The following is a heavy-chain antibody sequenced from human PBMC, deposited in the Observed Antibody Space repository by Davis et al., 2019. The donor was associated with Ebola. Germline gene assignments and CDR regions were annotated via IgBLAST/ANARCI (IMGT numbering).Heavy chain of an antibody. J-gene: IGHJ4*02. Sequence: AASVKVSCKASGYTFTNYAINWVRQAPGQGLEWMGWIIPILGITNYAQKFQGRVTVTADKSTSTVYMELSSLRSEDTAVYYCARSEEYGYFHHWGQGTLVTVSS. V-gene: IGHV1-69*10. CDR3: ARSEEYGYFHH. D-gene: IGHD6-6*01. CDR2: IIPILGIT. CDR1: GYTFTNYA.